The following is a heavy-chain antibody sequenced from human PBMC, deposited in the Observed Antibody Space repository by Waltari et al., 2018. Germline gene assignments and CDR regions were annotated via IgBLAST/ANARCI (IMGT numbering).Heavy chain of an antibody. CDR1: GFTFGPYA. V-gene: IGHV3-23*01. J-gene: IGHJ6*02. D-gene: IGHD6-13*01. CDR2: RMGSGQAT. Sequence: VQLLESGGGLVQPGGSLRLSCAASGFTFGPYAMSWVRRAPGRGLEGVSERMGSGQATDYGDRVKGRFTSSRDKPTNTLYLHMNNLRAGDTAIYYCAKGGWGSWSHYPYYYDMDVWGQGTTVTVSS. CDR3: AKGGWGSWSHYPYYYDMDV.